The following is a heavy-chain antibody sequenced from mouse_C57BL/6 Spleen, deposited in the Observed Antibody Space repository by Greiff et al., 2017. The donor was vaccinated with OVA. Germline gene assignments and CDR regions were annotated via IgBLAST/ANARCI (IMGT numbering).Heavy chain of an antibody. J-gene: IGHJ2*01. CDR1: GYTFTSYW. D-gene: IGHD3-2*02. CDR3: ARRDSSGFLYFDY. CDR2: INPSSGYT. V-gene: IGHV1-7*01. Sequence: QVQLKQSGAELAKPGASVKLSCKASGYTFTSYWMHWVKQRPGQGLEWIGYINPSSGYTKYNQKFKDKATLTADKSSSTAYMQLSSLTYEDSAVYYCARRDSSGFLYFDYWGQSATLTVAS.